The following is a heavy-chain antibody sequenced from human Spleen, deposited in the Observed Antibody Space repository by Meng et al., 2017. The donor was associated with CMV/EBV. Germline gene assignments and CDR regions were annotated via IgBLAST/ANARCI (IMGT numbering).Heavy chain of an antibody. D-gene: IGHD3-9*01. J-gene: IGHJ4*02. CDR1: GFTFSSYS. Sequence: GESLKISCAASGFTFSSYSMNWVRQAPGKGLEWVSSISSSSSYIYYADSVKGRFTISRDNSKNTLYLQMNSLRAEDTAVYYCARVQYNILTGYVDCWGQGTLVTVSS. CDR3: ARVQYNILTGYVDC. V-gene: IGHV3-21*04. CDR2: ISSSSSYI.